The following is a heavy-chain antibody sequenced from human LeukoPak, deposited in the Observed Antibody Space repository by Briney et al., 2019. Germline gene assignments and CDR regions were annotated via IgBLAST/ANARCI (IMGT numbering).Heavy chain of an antibody. CDR2: IWYDGTNK. Sequence: GGSLRLSCAASGFTFSSYGMHWVRQAPGKGLEWVAVIWYDGTNKYYADSVKGRFTISRDNSKNTLFLQMNSLRAGDTAVYYCARTPYSSGWYSSNDYWGQGTVVTVSS. CDR3: ARTPYSSGWYSSNDY. J-gene: IGHJ4*02. CDR1: GFTFSSYG. V-gene: IGHV3-33*01. D-gene: IGHD6-19*01.